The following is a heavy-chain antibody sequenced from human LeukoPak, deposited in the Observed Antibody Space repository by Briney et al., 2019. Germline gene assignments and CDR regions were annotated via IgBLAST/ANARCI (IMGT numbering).Heavy chain of an antibody. J-gene: IGHJ4*02. CDR3: AGVLLWFGESY. CDR2: INHSGST. Sequence: PSETLSLTCAVYGGSFSGYYWSWIRQPPGKGLEWIGEINHSGSTNYNPSLKSRVTISVDTSKNQFSLKLSSLTAADTAVYYCAGVLLWFGESYWGQGTLVTVSS. V-gene: IGHV4-34*01. D-gene: IGHD3-10*01. CDR1: GGSFSGYY.